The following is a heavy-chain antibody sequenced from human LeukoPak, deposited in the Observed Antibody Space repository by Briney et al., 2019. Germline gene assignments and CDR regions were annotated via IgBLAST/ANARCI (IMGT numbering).Heavy chain of an antibody. CDR3: ASSFRWFSAFDI. CDR1: GFTVSSNY. Sequence: PGGSLRLSCVASGFTVSSNYMSWVRQAPGKGLECVSVIYSGDSTSYADSVKGRFTISRDNFKNTLYLQMNSLRAEDTAVYYCASSFRWFSAFDIWGQGTMVTVSS. V-gene: IGHV3-53*01. D-gene: IGHD4-23*01. CDR2: IYSGDST. J-gene: IGHJ3*02.